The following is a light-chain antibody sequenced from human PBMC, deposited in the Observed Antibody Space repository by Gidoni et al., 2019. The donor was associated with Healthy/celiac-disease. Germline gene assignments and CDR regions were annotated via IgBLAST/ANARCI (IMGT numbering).Light chain of an antibody. J-gene: IGKJ1*01. CDR1: QSVSSSY. CDR2: GAS. CDR3: LQYGSSSWT. V-gene: IGKV3-20*01. Sequence: EIVLTQSPGTLSLSPGERATLSCRASQSVSSSYLAWYQQKPGQAPRLLIYGASSRATGIPDRFSGSGSGTDFTLTISRLEPEDFAVYYCLQYGSSSWTFGQXTKVEIK.